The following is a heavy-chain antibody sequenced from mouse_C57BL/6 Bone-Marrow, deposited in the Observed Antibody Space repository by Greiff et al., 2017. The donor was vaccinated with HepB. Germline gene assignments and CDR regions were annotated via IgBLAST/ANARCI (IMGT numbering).Heavy chain of an antibody. V-gene: IGHV1-66*01. D-gene: IGHD2-1*01. J-gene: IGHJ3*01. Sequence: VQLQESGPELVKPGASVKISCKASGYSFTSYYIHWVKQRPGQGLEWIGWIYPGSGNTKYNEKFKGKATLTADTSSSTAYMQLSSLTSEDSAVYYCARHYGNYLAWFAYWGQGTLVTVSA. CDR3: ARHYGNYLAWFAY. CDR1: GYSFTSYY. CDR2: IYPGSGNT.